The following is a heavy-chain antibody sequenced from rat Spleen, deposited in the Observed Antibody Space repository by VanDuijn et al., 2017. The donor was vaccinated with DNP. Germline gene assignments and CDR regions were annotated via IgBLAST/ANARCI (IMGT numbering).Heavy chain of an antibody. Sequence: EVQLVETGGGLVQPGKSLKLSCVASGFTFNGYWMFWIRQAPGKGLEWVASINTDGGSTYYPGSVKGRFTISSDNAEDTVYLQMNSLRSEDTATYYCATWDLDYWGQGVMVTVSS. CDR1: GFTFNGYW. CDR3: ATWDLDY. D-gene: IGHD4-6*01. V-gene: IGHV5-58*01. CDR2: INTDGGST. J-gene: IGHJ2*01.